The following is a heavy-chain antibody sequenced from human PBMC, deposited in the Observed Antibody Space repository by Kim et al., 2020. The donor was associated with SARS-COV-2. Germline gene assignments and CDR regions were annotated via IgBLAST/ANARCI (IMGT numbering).Heavy chain of an antibody. CDR3: ARDYGDFYFDY. CDR2: T. J-gene: IGHJ4*02. Sequence: TYSADAVKGRFTISRDNSKNTLYLQMNSLGAEDTAVYYCARDYGDFYFDYWGQGTLVTVSS. D-gene: IGHD3-3*01. V-gene: IGHV3-66*01.